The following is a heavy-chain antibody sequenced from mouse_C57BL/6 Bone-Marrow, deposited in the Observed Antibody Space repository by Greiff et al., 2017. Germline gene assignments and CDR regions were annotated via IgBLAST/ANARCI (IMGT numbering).Heavy chain of an antibody. Sequence: QVQLQQPGAELVRPGSSVKLSCKASGYTFTSYWMDWVKQRPGQGLEWIGNIYPSDSETHYNQKFKDKATLTVDKSSSTAYMQLSSLTSEDSAVYYCARRVVATDYYAMDYWGQGTSVTVSS. D-gene: IGHD1-1*01. CDR3: ARRVVATDYYAMDY. J-gene: IGHJ4*01. CDR1: GYTFTSYW. V-gene: IGHV1-61*01. CDR2: IYPSDSET.